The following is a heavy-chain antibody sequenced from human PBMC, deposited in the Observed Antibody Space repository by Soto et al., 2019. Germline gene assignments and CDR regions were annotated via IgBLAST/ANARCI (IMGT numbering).Heavy chain of an antibody. D-gene: IGHD4-17*01. J-gene: IGHJ4*02. Sequence: GGSLRLSCAASGFTFSSYAMSWVRQAPGKGLEWVSAISGSGGSTYYADSVKGRFTISRDNSKNTLYLQMNSLRAEDTVVYYCAKLDYGDYERYFDYWGQGTLVTVSS. CDR3: AKLDYGDYERYFDY. V-gene: IGHV3-23*01. CDR2: ISGSGGST. CDR1: GFTFSSYA.